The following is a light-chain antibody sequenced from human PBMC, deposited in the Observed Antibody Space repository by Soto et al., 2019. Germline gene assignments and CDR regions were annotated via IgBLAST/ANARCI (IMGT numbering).Light chain of an antibody. J-gene: IGLJ2*01. V-gene: IGLV2-14*01. Sequence: QSALTQAASVSGSPGQSITISCTGTSCDIGAYHYVSWYQQRPGKAPKVLIYAVNNRPSGISDRFSGSKSGNTASLTISGLQAEDEAVYYCNSYTNSDTVIFGGGTKLTVL. CDR2: AVN. CDR1: SCDIGAYHY. CDR3: NSYTNSDTVI.